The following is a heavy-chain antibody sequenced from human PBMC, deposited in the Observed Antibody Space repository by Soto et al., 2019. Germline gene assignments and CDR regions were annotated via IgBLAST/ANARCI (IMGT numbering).Heavy chain of an antibody. D-gene: IGHD6-6*01. Sequence: SETLSLTCAVYGGSFSGYYWSWSRQPPWKGLEWIGEINHSGSTNYNPSLKSRVTISVDTSKNQFSLKLSSVTAADTAVYYCASGSYSSSSAREYFQHWGQGTLVTVSS. V-gene: IGHV4-34*01. CDR1: GGSFSGYY. J-gene: IGHJ1*01. CDR3: ASGSYSSSSAREYFQH. CDR2: INHSGST.